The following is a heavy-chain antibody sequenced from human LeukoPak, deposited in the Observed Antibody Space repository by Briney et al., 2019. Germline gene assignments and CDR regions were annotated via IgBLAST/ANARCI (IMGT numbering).Heavy chain of an antibody. CDR1: GGSISSYY. CDR2: LYYSGSGST. D-gene: IGHD2-15*01. CDR3: ARVEGYLRAFDI. J-gene: IGHJ3*02. V-gene: IGHV4-59*01. Sequence: SETLSLTCTVSGGSISSYYWSWIRQPPGKGLEWIGYLYYSGSGSTNYNPSLKSRVTISVDTSKNQFSLKLSSVTAADTAVYYCARVEGYLRAFDIWGQGTMVTVPS.